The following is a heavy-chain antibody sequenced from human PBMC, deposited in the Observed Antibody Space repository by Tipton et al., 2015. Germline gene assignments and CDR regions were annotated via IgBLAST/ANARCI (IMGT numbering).Heavy chain of an antibody. CDR2: ISSNGYNT. Sequence: SLRLSCSAAGFTLNRYAMNWVRQAPGKGLEYVSAISSNGYNTYYADSVKGRFTISRDNSKNTLYLQMNSLRGEDTAVYYCARDRTSEWEPSPGYWGQGTLVTVSS. D-gene: IGHD1-26*01. V-gene: IGHV3-64*04. CDR1: GFTLNRYA. J-gene: IGHJ4*02. CDR3: ARDRTSEWEPSPGY.